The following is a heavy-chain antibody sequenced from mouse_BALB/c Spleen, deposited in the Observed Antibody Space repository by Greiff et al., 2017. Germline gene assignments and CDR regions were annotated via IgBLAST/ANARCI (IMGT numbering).Heavy chain of an antibody. D-gene: IGHD2-3*01. J-gene: IGHJ4*01. CDR1: GYTFTSYY. CDR2: INPSNGGT. CDR3: TRGGRWLPPMDY. V-gene: IGHV1S81*02. Sequence: VQLVESGAELVKPGASVKLSCKASGYTFTSYYMYWVKQRPGQGLEWIGEINPSNGGTNFNEKFKSKATLTVDKSSSTAYMQLSSLTSEDSAVYYCTRGGRWLPPMDYWGQGTSVTVSS.